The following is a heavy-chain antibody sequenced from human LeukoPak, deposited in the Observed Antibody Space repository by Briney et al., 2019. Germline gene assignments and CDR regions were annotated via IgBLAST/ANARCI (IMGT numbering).Heavy chain of an antibody. D-gene: IGHD3-10*01. J-gene: IGHJ4*02. CDR2: ISGSGGST. CDR3: AKGPITMVRGVITPFDY. CDR1: GFTFSSYA. Sequence: GGSLRLSCAASGFTFSSYAMSWVRQAPGKGLEWVSAISGSGGSTYYADSVKGRFTISRDNSKNTLCLQMNSLRAEDTAVYYCAKGPITMVRGVITPFDYWGQGTLVTVSS. V-gene: IGHV3-23*01.